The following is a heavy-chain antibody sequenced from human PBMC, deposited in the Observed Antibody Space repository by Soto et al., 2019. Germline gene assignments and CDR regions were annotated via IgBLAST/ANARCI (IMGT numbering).Heavy chain of an antibody. J-gene: IGHJ2*01. V-gene: IGHV3-48*04. D-gene: IGHD4-17*01. CDR3: ARVDYGDSYWYFDL. CDR2: ISSSSSTI. Sequence: GGSLRLSCAASGFTFSSYSMNWVRQAPGKGLEWVSYISSSSSTIYYADSVKGRFTISRDNAKNSLYLQMNSLRAEDTAVYYCARVDYGDSYWYFDLWGRGTLVTVSS. CDR1: GFTFSSYS.